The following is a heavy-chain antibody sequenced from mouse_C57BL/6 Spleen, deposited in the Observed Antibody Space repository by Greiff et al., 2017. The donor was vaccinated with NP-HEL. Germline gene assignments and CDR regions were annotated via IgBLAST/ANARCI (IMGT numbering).Heavy chain of an antibody. V-gene: IGHV5-17*01. J-gene: IGHJ3*01. Sequence: DVMLVESGGGLVKPGGSLKLSCAASGFTFSDYGMHWVRQAPEKGLEWVAYISSGSSTIYYADTVKGRFTISRDNAKNTLFLQMTSLRSEDTAMYYCARNSRAWFAYWGQGTLVTGSA. CDR3: ARNSRAWFAY. CDR2: ISSGSSTI. CDR1: GFTFSDYG.